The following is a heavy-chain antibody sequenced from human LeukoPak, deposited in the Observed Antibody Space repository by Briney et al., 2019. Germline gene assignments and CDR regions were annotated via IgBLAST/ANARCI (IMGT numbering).Heavy chain of an antibody. CDR2: INPNSGGT. CDR1: GYTFTGYY. D-gene: IGHD4-11*01. Sequence: GASVKVSCKASGYTFTGYYMHWVRQAPGQGLEWMGWINPNSGGTNYAQKFQGRVTMTRDTSISTAYTELSRLRSDDTAVYYCARPAGNYDFDLDYWGQGTLVTVSS. CDR3: ARPAGNYDFDLDY. V-gene: IGHV1-2*02. J-gene: IGHJ4*02.